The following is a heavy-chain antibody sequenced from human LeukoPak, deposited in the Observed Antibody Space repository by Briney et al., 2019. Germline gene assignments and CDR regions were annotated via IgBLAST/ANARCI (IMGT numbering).Heavy chain of an antibody. D-gene: IGHD1-26*01. V-gene: IGHV4-61*02. CDR1: GGSISSGSYY. CDR3: ASSNSGYDY. Sequence: PSQTLSLTCTVSGGSISSGSYYWSWIRQPAGKGLEWIGRIYTSGSTNYNPSLKSRVTISVDTSKNQFSLKLSSVTAADTAVYYCASSNSGYDYWGQGTLVTVSS. CDR2: IYTSGST. J-gene: IGHJ4*02.